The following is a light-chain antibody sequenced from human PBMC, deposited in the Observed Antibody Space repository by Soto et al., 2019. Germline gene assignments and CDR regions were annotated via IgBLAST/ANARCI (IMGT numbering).Light chain of an antibody. Sequence: DIHMTLSPSTLSASVGYRVTITCRASQSISSWLAWYQQKPGKAPKLLIFAASSLQSGVPSRFSGSRSGPDFTLTISSLQPEDFATYYCQQSYSSPPTFGQGTKWIS. J-gene: IGKJ1*01. CDR3: QQSYSSPPT. CDR1: QSISSW. V-gene: IGKV1-39*01. CDR2: AAS.